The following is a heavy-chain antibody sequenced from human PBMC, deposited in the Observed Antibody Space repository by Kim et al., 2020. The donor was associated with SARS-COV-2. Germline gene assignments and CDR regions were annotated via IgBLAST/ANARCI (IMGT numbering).Heavy chain of an antibody. CDR1: GFTFGDYA. CDR2: IRSKAYGGTT. CDR3: TRDPLQAAAGLLLPRYYDDGMDV. V-gene: IGHV3-49*04. J-gene: IGHJ6*02. D-gene: IGHD6-13*01. Sequence: GGSLRLSCTASGFTFGDYAMSWVRQAPGKGLEWVGFIRSKAYGGTTEYAASVKGRFTISRDDSKSIDYLQMNSLKTEDTAVYYCTRDPLQAAAGLLLPRYYDDGMDVWGQGTTVTVSS.